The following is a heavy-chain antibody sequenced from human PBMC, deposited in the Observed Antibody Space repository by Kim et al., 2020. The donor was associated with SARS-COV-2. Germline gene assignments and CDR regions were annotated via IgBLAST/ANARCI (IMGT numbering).Heavy chain of an antibody. Sequence: SETLSLTCAVYGGSFSGYYWSWIRQPPGKGLEWIGEINHSGSTNYNPSLKSRVTISVDTSKNQFSLKLSSVTAADTAVYYCARGLRGLGYCSSTSCYLLSYYYYYGMDVWGQGTTVTVSS. J-gene: IGHJ6*02. V-gene: IGHV4-34*01. CDR2: INHSGST. D-gene: IGHD2-2*01. CDR1: GGSFSGYY. CDR3: ARGLRGLGYCSSTSCYLLSYYYYYGMDV.